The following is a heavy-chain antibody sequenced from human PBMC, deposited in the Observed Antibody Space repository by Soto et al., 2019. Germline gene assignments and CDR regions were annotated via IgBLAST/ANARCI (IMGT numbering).Heavy chain of an antibody. CDR2: ISGGGGST. CDR3: AKTNLNGRGAHDY. D-gene: IGHD1-26*01. CDR1: GFTFSTYA. J-gene: IGHJ4*02. V-gene: IGHV3-23*01. Sequence: QVLESGGGLVQPGGSLKLSCAASGFTFSTYAMSWVRQAPGKGLEWVSTISGGGGSTYFADSVKGRFTIYRDNSTNRRYLQMNSLRAEDTAVFYCAKTNLNGRGAHDYGGQGTLVTVSS.